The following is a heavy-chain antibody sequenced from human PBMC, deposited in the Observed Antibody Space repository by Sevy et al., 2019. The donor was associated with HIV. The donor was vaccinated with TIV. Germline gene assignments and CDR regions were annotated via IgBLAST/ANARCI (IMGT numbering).Heavy chain of an antibody. CDR1: GFTFDDYA. CDR2: ISWDGGST. CDR3: AKGGSGSYYYDVNWFDP. J-gene: IGHJ5*02. V-gene: IGHV3-43D*03. D-gene: IGHD3-10*01. Sequence: GGYLRLSCAASGFTFDDYAMHCVRQAPGKGLEWVSLISWDGGSTYYADSVKGRFTHSRDNSKNSLYLQMNSLRAGDIAMYYCAKGGSGSYYYDVNWFDPWGQGTLVIVSS.